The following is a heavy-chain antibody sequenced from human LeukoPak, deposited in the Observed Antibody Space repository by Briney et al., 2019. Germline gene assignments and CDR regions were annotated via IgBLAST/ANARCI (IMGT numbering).Heavy chain of an antibody. CDR2: IYFGGTT. CDR3: ARRTAKWNHRSPEFDP. V-gene: IGHV4-59*08. D-gene: IGHD1-14*01. Sequence: SVTLSLTCTVSGGSISGYYWSWIRQPPGKGLEWIGDIYFGGTTNYKTSLKSRVTISLHTSTNQFSLNLTSVTAADTAEYFCARRTAKWNHRSPEFDPWGQGTLVIVSS. CDR1: GGSISGYY. J-gene: IGHJ5*01.